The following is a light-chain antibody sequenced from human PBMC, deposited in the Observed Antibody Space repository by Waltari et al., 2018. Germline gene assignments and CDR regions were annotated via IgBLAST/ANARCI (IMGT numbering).Light chain of an antibody. CDR3: LSADSSGTSKV. Sequence: SSELTQSPSLSVSPGQTARITCSGDALPNQYAFWYQQTPGQAPVLIIDKDTQRPSGIPERFSGSSSGTTVTMTSGGVQAEDEADYYCLSADSSGTSKVFGGGTKLTVL. V-gene: IGLV3-25*03. J-gene: IGLJ3*02. CDR2: KDT. CDR1: ALPNQY.